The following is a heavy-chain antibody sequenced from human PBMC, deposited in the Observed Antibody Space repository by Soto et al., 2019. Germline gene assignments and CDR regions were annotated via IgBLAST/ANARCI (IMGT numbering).Heavy chain of an antibody. D-gene: IGHD6-13*01. Sequence: QVRLVQSGAEVKKPGSSVKVSCKAAGGTFSSYRINWVRLAPGQGLEWVGGIVPIYRTADYAQKFQGRVTITADESARTSYMELRSLKSQDTAVYYCVRDSGAKLSSSWGQGTLVTVSS. J-gene: IGHJ4*02. CDR2: IVPIYRTA. CDR1: GGTFSSYR. CDR3: VRDSGAKLSSS. V-gene: IGHV1-69*01.